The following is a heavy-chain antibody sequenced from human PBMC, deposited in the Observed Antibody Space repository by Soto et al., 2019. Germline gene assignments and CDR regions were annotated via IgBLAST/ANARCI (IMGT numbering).Heavy chain of an antibody. CDR1: GVTLTDVW. Sequence: EVQLVESGGGLVKPGGSLRLSCVVSGVTLTDVWMNWVRHAPGKGLEWVGRIRSKSDGGTTDYAAPVKGRFTISRDDSKNTLYMQRSSLKSEDTAVYYCSHGYAQYFHSWGQVTLVTVSS. D-gene: IGHD3-16*01. V-gene: IGHV3-15*07. J-gene: IGHJ4*02. CDR2: IRSKSDGGTT. CDR3: SHGYAQYFHS.